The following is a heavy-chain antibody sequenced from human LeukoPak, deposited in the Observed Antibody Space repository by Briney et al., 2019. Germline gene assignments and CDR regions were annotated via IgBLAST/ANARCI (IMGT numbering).Heavy chain of an antibody. V-gene: IGHV3-53*01. Sequence: GGSLRLSCAASGFTVSSNYMSWVRQAPGKGLEWVSVIYSGGSTYYADSVKGRFTISRDNSKNTLYLQMNSLRAEDTAVYYCAHATDDILTGYYFDYWGQGTLVTVSS. CDR1: GFTVSSNY. J-gene: IGHJ4*02. CDR2: IYSGGST. D-gene: IGHD3-9*01. CDR3: AHATDDILTGYYFDY.